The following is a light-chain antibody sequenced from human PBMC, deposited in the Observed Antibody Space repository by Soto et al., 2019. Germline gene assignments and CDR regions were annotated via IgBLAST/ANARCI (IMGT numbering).Light chain of an antibody. CDR2: GAS. Sequence: EIVLTQSPGTLSLSPGERATLSCRASQSVSSSYLAWYQQKPGQAPRLLIYGASSRATGIPDRFSGSASGTDFTLTISRLEPEDFAVYYCQQYCSSPATFGQGTKLEIK. CDR1: QSVSSSY. V-gene: IGKV3-20*01. J-gene: IGKJ2*01. CDR3: QQYCSSPAT.